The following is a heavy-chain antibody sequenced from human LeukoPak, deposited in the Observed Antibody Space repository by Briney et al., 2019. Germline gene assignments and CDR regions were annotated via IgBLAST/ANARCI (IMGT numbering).Heavy chain of an antibody. CDR1: GYTFPGYQ. D-gene: IGHD3-10*01. J-gene: IGHJ4*02. CDR3: ARGVGELSGGRDFDY. Sequence: ASVEVSCKASGYTFPGYQIHWVRQAPGQGLEWMGWINPSRGSTSQAQTFQGRVTMTRDMSTSTVSMELSSLRSEDTAVYYCARGVGELSGGRDFDYWGQGTLVTVSS. V-gene: IGHV1-46*01. CDR2: INPSRGST.